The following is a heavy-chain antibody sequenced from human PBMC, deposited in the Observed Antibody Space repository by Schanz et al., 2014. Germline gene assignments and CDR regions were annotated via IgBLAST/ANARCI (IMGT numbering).Heavy chain of an antibody. CDR1: SASIRTYY. D-gene: IGHD2-2*01. Sequence: QVQLQESGPGLVKPSETLSLTCTVSSASIRTYYWSWIRQPPGKGLEWIGYIYYSGSTTYNPSLKSRVAISVDTSKKHFSLNLGSVTAVNTAVYYCARGRVVPAAPEFDYWGQGILVTVSS. CDR2: IYYSGST. V-gene: IGHV4-59*01. CDR3: ARGRVVPAAPEFDY. J-gene: IGHJ4*02.